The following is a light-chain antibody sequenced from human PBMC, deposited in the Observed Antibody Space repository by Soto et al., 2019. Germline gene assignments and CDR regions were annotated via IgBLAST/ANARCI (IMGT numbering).Light chain of an antibody. CDR1: SSNIGNNY. J-gene: IGLJ1*01. CDR3: GPWDSTLRGV. CDR2: DND. V-gene: IGLV1-51*01. Sequence: QSVLTQPPSVSAAPGQKVTISCSGSSSNIGNNYVSWYQHLPGAAPKLIIYDNDKRSAGIPDRFSGSKSGTSATLDITGLQTGDEADYYCGPWDSTLRGVFGTGTKVTVL.